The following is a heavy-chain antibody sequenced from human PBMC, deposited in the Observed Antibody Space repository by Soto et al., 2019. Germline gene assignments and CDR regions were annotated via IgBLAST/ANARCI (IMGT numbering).Heavy chain of an antibody. J-gene: IGHJ6*03. CDR3: ARHFPYCSSTSCYLDYYYYMDV. V-gene: IGHV4-59*08. CDR1: GGSISSYY. D-gene: IGHD2-2*01. CDR2: IYYSGST. Sequence: SETLSLTCTFSGGSISSYYWSWIRQPPGKGLEWIGYIYYSGSTNYNPSLKSRVTISVDTSKNQFSLKLSSVTAADTAVYYCARHFPYCSSTSCYLDYYYYMDVWGKGTTVTVS.